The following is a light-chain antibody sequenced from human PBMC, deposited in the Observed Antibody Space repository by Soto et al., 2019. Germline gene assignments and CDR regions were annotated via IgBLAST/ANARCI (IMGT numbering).Light chain of an antibody. CDR3: LQGNSVPIT. J-gene: IGKJ5*01. CDR1: QGISSW. CDR2: GVS. V-gene: IGKV1-12*01. Sequence: DIQMTQSPSSVSASVGDRVTITCRASQGISSWLAWYQQKPGKAPKLLIYGVSNLQSGVPSRFSGSGSGSDFTLTISSLQPEDFATYYCLQGNSVPITFGQGTRLEIK.